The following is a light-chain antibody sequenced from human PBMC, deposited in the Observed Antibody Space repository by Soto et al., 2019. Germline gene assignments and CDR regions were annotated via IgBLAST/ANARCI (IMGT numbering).Light chain of an antibody. V-gene: IGLV1-40*01. Sequence: QSVLPQPPSVSGAPGQRVTISCTGSSSNIGAGYDVHWYQQLPGTAPKLLIYGNNNRPSGVPDRFSGSKSGTSASLAITGLQAEGEADYYCQSYDSSLSASFGTGTKVTVL. CDR2: GNN. J-gene: IGLJ1*01. CDR3: QSYDSSLSAS. CDR1: SSNIGAGYD.